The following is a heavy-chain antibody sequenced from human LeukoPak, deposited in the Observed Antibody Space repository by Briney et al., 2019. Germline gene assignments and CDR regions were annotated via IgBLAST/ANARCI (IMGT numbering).Heavy chain of an antibody. CDR1: GGTFSSYA. Sequence: GASVKVSCKASGGTFSSYAISWVRQAPGQGLEWMGRIIPILGIANYAQKFQGRVTITADKSTSTAYMELSRLRSEDKAVYYCARSARTRAHYDFWRGYTYDYWGQGTLVTVSS. J-gene: IGHJ4*02. CDR3: ARSARTRAHYDFWRGYTYDY. V-gene: IGHV1-69*04. D-gene: IGHD3-3*01. CDR2: IIPILGIA.